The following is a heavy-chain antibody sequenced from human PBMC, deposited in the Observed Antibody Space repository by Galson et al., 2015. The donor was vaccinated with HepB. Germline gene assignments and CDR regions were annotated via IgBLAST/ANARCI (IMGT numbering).Heavy chain of an antibody. V-gene: IGHV4-30-4*01. CDR3: ARVDKYQLLSSPFYYYYYMDV. J-gene: IGHJ6*03. CDR2: IYYSGST. CDR1: GGSISSGDYY. Sequence: TLSLTCTVSGGSISSGDYYWSWIRQPPGKGLEWIGYIYYSGSTYYNPSLKSRVTISVDTSKNQFSLKLSSVTAADTAVYYCARVDKYQLLSSPFYYYYYMDVWGKGTTVTVSS. D-gene: IGHD2-2*01.